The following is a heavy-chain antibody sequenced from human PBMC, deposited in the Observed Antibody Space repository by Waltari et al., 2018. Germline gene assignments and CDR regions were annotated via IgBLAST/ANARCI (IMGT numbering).Heavy chain of an antibody. Sequence: QVQLVQSGAEVKKPGSSVKVSCKASGGTFSSSAISWVRQARRQGVEWMGVLIHIGGTTTYAQKFKGIVTITADKSTITAYMELSSLRSEDTAVYYCASARARDSSSAEWAFDIWGQWTMVTVSS. CDR2: LIHIGGTT. V-gene: IGHV1-69*14. CDR3: ASARARDSSSAEWAFDI. J-gene: IGHJ3*02. CDR1: GGTFSSSA. D-gene: IGHD6-6*01.